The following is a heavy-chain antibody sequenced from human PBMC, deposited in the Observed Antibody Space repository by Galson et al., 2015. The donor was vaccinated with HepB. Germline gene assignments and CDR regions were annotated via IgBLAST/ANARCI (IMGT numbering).Heavy chain of an antibody. Sequence: SVKVSCKASGGTFSSYAISWVRQAPGQGLEWMGGIIPIFGTANYAQKFQGRVTITADESTSTAYMELSSLRSEDTAVYYCARDPPQVGGNSGGSDYWGQGTLVTVSS. J-gene: IGHJ4*02. CDR3: ARDPPQVGGNSGGSDY. D-gene: IGHD4-23*01. CDR1: GGTFSSYA. V-gene: IGHV1-69*13. CDR2: IIPIFGTA.